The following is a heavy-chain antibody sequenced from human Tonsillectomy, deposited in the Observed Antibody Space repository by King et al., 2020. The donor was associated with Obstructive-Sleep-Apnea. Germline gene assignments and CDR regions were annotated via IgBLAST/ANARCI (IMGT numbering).Heavy chain of an antibody. V-gene: IGHV4-39*07. Sequence: LQLQESGPGLVKPSETLSLTCTVSGGSISSSSYYWGWIRQPPGKGLEWIGSIYYSGSTYYNPSLKSRVTISVDTSKNQFYLKLSSVTAADTAVYYCARDLGGDDYGVPVGAFDIWGQGTMVTVSS. CDR1: GGSISSSSYY. CDR2: IYYSGST. D-gene: IGHD4-17*01. CDR3: ARDLGGDDYGVPVGAFDI. J-gene: IGHJ3*02.